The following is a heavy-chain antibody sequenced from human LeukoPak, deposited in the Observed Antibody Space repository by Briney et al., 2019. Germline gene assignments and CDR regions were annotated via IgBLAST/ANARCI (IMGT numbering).Heavy chain of an antibody. Sequence: PSETLSLTCTVSGGSISSDYCNWIRQPPGKGLEWIGYISYSGSTNYNPSLKSRVTISVDTPKNQFALRLSSVTAADTAVYYCARRWSYLISWGQGTLVTVSS. V-gene: IGHV4-59*01. D-gene: IGHD1-26*01. CDR1: GGSISSDY. CDR3: ARRWSYLIS. J-gene: IGHJ4*02. CDR2: ISYSGST.